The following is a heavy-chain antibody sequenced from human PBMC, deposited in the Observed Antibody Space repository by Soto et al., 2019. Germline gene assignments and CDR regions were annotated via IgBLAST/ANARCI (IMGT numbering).Heavy chain of an antibody. J-gene: IGHJ3*01. V-gene: IGHV1-18*01. CDR1: GYTFNTYG. Sequence: QVHLVQSGAEVKKPGASVKVSCKASGYTFNTYGITWVRQAPGQGLEWMAWINAYNGNTLYAKNLQGRVTMTTDTSTSTAYMEMWSLTSADTAVYYCARDRDRVADFWGQGTMVTVSS. CDR2: INAYNGNT. CDR3: ARDRDRVADF. D-gene: IGHD5-12*01.